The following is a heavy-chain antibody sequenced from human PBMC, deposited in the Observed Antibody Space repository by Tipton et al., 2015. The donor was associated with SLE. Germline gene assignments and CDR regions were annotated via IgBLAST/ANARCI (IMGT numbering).Heavy chain of an antibody. J-gene: IGHJ3*02. D-gene: IGHD1-26*01. CDR3: ARGGGFDAFDI. CDR1: GGSISSSPYY. CDR2: IFYSGTT. Sequence: TLSLTCTVSGGSISSSPYYWGWIRQPPGKGLEWIGSIFYSGTTYYNPSLKSRITISVDTSKNQFSLKLSSVTAADTAVYYCARGGGFDAFDIWGQGTVVSVS. V-gene: IGHV4-39*07.